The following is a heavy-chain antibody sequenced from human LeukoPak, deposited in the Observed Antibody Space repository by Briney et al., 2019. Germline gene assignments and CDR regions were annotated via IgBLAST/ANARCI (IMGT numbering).Heavy chain of an antibody. V-gene: IGHV3-23*01. CDR1: GFAFSSYG. Sequence: GSLRLSCAASGFAFSSYGMSLGRQAPGKGLEWGSTITDSGDNTDYAASVKGRFTISRDNSKNTVYLQMNSLRAEETAIYYCAKESLPYGSGAFDIWGQGTMVTVSS. CDR2: ITDSGDNT. CDR3: AKESLPYGSGAFDI. D-gene: IGHD3-10*01. J-gene: IGHJ3*02.